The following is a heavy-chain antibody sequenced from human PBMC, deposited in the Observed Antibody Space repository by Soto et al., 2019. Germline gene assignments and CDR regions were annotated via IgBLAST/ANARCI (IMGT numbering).Heavy chain of an antibody. CDR1: GFPFGNSY. CDR3: VRGGGGGLFDP. Sequence: GGSLRLSCAGSGFPFGNSYMSWIRQAPGKGLEWLSYISPGSRYPAYADSVKGRFTISRDNAKRSLYLQMMSLTAEDTAIYYCVRGGGGGLFDPWGQGTMVTVSS. CDR2: ISPGSRYP. V-gene: IGHV3-11*06. J-gene: IGHJ5*02. D-gene: IGHD2-15*01.